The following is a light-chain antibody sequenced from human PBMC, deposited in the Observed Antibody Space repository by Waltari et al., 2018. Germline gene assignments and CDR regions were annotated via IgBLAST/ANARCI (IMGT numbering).Light chain of an antibody. CDR2: RSE. J-gene: IGLJ3*02. CDR3: ASWDDSLNGHWV. V-gene: IGLV1-44*01. Sequence: QSVLTQPPSASGTPGQRVTISCSGSASNIGGNLVNWYQQIPGKAPKPLIYRSEQRPSGVPDRFSCSKTGTSASLAISGLQSDDEADYFCASWDDSLNGHWVFGGGTKVTVL. CDR1: ASNIGGNL.